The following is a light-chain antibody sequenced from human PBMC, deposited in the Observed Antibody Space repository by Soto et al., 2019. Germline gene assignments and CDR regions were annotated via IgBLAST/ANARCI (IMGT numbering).Light chain of an antibody. Sequence: QSALTQPASVSGSPGQSITISCTGTSGDIGAYDYVSWYQQHPGKAPKVMIRDVTHRPSGVSSRFSGSKSGNTASLTISGLQAEDEADYYCSSYTTSSSVVFGGGTKVTVL. CDR1: SGDIGAYDY. J-gene: IGLJ2*01. V-gene: IGLV2-14*01. CDR3: SSYTTSSSVV. CDR2: DVT.